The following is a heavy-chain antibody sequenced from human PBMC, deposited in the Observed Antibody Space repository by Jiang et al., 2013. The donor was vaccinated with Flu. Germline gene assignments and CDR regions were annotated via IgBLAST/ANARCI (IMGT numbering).Heavy chain of an antibody. CDR2: IIPILGIA. D-gene: IGHD5-24*01. CDR1: GGTFSSYA. J-gene: IGHJ4*02. CDR3: ARDRDGYKT. V-gene: IGHV1-69*10. Sequence: KASGGTFSSYAISWVRQAPGQGLEWMGGIIPILGIANYAQKFQGRVTITADKSTSTAYMELSSLRSEDTAVYYCARDRDGYKTWGQGTLVTVSS.